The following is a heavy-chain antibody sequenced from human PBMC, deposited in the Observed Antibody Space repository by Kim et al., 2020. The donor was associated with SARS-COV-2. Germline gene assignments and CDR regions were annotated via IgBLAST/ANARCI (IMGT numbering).Heavy chain of an antibody. CDR2: INHSGST. CDR1: GGSFSGYY. D-gene: IGHD4-17*01. Sequence: SETLSLTCAVYGGSFSGYYWSWIRQPPGKGLEWIGEINHSGSTNYNPSLKSRVTISVDTSKNQFSLKLSSVTAADTAVYYCASPRRDYGDYVSPTTFDYWGQGTLVTVSS. J-gene: IGHJ4*02. V-gene: IGHV4-34*01. CDR3: ASPRRDYGDYVSPTTFDY.